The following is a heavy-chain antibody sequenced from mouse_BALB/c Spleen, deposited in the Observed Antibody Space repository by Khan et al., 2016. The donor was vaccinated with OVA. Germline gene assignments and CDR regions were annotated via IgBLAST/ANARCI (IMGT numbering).Heavy chain of an antibody. J-gene: IGHJ3*01. CDR1: GFSLTNYS. V-gene: IGHV2-2*02. CDR2: IWSAGST. D-gene: IGHD2-4*01. CDR3: ARRGYDYGRGALFAY. Sequence: QVQLKESGPGLVQPSQSLSITCTVSGFSLTNYSVHWVRQSPGKGLEWLGVIWSAGSTDYNAAFISRLTIRKDNSRSQVFFKMNSLQPNDTALYYCARRGYDYGRGALFAYWGQGTLVTVSA.